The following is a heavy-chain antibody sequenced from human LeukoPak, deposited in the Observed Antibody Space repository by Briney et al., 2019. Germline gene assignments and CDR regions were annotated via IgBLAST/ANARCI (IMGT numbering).Heavy chain of an antibody. Sequence: SETLSLTCAVYGGSFSGYYWSWIRQPPGKGLEWIGEINHSGSTNYNPSLKSRVTISVDTSKNQFSLKLSSVTAADTAVYYCARIASSSGQEYYFDYWGQGTLVTVSS. V-gene: IGHV4-34*01. D-gene: IGHD6-19*01. J-gene: IGHJ4*02. CDR3: ARIASSSGQEYYFDY. CDR1: GGSFSGYY. CDR2: INHSGST.